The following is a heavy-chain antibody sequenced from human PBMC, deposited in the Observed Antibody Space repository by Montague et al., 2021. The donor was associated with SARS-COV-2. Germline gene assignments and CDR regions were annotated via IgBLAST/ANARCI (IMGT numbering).Heavy chain of an antibody. Sequence: TLSLTCTVSGGSISSGNYYWSWIRQPAGKGLEWFGHIYTSGSTNYNPSLKSRVTISVHTSNNQFSLKLSSVTAADTAVYYCARESGSPTYYFYYGVDAWGQGTTVTVSS. CDR1: GGSISSGNYY. V-gene: IGHV4-61*09. J-gene: IGHJ6*02. D-gene: IGHD1-26*01. CDR3: ARESGSPTYYFYYGVDA. CDR2: IYTSGST.